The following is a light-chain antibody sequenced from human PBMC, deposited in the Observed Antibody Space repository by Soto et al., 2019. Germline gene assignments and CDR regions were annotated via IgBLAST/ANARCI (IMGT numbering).Light chain of an antibody. CDR3: GTWDSSLRGVV. V-gene: IGLV1-51*01. CDR1: SSNIGNNY. J-gene: IGLJ2*01. Sequence: QSVLTQPPSVSAAPGQKVTISCSGSSSNIGNNYVSWYQQLPGTAPKLLIYDNNKRPSGIFDRFSGSKSGTSATLGITGLQTGDEADYYCGTWDSSLRGVVFGGGTKLTVL. CDR2: DNN.